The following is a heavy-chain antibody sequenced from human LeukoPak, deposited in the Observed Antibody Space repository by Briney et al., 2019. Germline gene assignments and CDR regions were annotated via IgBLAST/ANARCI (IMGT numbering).Heavy chain of an antibody. Sequence: GGSLTLSCATSGFTFSDAWMSWVRQAPGKGLKWVGRIQSKTDGGPPDYAAPVKGRFTISRDDSKNTLYLQMNSLKAGDTAVYYCTTDRGELTNWGPGNLVTVSS. CDR3: TTDRGELTN. CDR2: IQSKTDGGPP. V-gene: IGHV3-15*01. J-gene: IGHJ4*02. D-gene: IGHD1-7*01. CDR1: GFTFSDAW.